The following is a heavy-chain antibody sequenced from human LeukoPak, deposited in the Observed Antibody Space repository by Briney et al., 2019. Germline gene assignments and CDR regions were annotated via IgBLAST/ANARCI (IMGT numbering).Heavy chain of an antibody. CDR2: ISSSSSYI. V-gene: IGHV3-21*01. Sequence: PGGSLRLSCAASGFTFSSYSMNWVRQAPGKGLEWVSSISSSSSYIYYADSVKGRFTISRDNAKNSLYLQMNSLRAEDTAVYYCARVEYGFDSAFDPWGQGTLVTVSS. D-gene: IGHD3-9*01. J-gene: IGHJ5*02. CDR1: GFTFSSYS. CDR3: ARVEYGFDSAFDP.